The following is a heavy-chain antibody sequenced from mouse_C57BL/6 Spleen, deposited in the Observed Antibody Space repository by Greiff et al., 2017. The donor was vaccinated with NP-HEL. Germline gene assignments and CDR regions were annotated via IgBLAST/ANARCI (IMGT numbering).Heavy chain of an antibody. Sequence: EVQLQQSGAELVRPGASVKLSCTASGFNIKDYYMHWVKQRPEQGLEWIGRIDPEDGDTEYAPKFQGKATMTADTSSNTAYLQLSSLTSEDTAVYYCTPITTVEPCAYWGQGTLVTVSA. J-gene: IGHJ3*01. V-gene: IGHV14-1*01. D-gene: IGHD1-1*01. CDR2: IDPEDGDT. CDR3: TPITTVEPCAY. CDR1: GFNIKDYY.